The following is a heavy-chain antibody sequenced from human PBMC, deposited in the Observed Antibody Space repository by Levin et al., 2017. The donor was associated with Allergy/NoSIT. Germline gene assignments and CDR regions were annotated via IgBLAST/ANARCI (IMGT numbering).Heavy chain of an antibody. J-gene: IGHJ4*02. CDR1: GGSVSSDASY. CDR3: ARKRWLQRMQRGHGTYFFDF. V-gene: IGHV4-61*08. Sequence: SETLSLTCTVSGGSVSSDASYWSWIRQPPGRGLECIGYISNTGSTDYTSSLMSRVTISIDTSKNQFSLKLRSVTAADTAVYYCARKRWLQRMQRGHGTYFFDFWGQGKLVTVSS. CDR2: ISNTGST. D-gene: IGHD5-24*01.